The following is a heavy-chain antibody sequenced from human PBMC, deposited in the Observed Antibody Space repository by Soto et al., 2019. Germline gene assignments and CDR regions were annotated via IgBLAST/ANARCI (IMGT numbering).Heavy chain of an antibody. CDR3: AREWTGDTGPCLEV. J-gene: IGHJ6*01. V-gene: IGHV3-23*01. Sequence: EAQLLESWGGLVQPGGSLRLSCAASGFTFSNYALTWGRQFPGKGLEGVSTFAGSGGSTYYADSVKGRFTISRDNSKNTMFLEMNRLRVEDTATYFCAREWTGDTGPCLEVWRKGKRVYVSS. D-gene: IGHD7-27*01. CDR2: FAGSGGST. CDR1: GFTFSNYA.